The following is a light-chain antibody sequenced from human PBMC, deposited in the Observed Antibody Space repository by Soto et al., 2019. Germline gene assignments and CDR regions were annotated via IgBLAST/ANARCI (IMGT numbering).Light chain of an antibody. Sequence: IVLTQSPGTLPLSPGETATVFCRGSQSVSSNFLAWYQQKPGQATRILIYGASSRDTGIPDRVSGSGSGTDVTLAISRLEPEDCAVYYGQQYGSSPQTFGQGTKVDIK. V-gene: IGKV3-20*01. CDR1: QSVSSNF. CDR2: GAS. CDR3: QQYGSSPQT. J-gene: IGKJ1*01.